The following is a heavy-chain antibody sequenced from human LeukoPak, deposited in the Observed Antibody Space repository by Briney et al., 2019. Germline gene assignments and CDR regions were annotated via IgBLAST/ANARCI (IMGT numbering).Heavy chain of an antibody. V-gene: IGHV4-59*12. CDR2: IYYSGST. D-gene: IGHD3-22*01. CDR1: GGSISSYY. Sequence: SETLSLTCTVSGGSISSYYWSWIRQPPGKGLEWIGYIYYSGSTNYNPSLKSRVTISVDTSKNQFSLKLSSVTAADTAMYYCARDSSGPDYYGLDVWGQGTTVTVSS. J-gene: IGHJ6*02. CDR3: ARDSSGPDYYGLDV.